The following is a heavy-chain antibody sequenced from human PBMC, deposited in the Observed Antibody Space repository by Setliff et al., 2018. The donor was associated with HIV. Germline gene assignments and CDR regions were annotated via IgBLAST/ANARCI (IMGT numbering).Heavy chain of an antibody. J-gene: IGHJ6*03. V-gene: IGHV3-23*01. CDR1: GLTLSIYS. D-gene: IGHD3-22*01. CDR2: IDPSGDLT. Sequence: GGSLRLSCAASGLTLSIYSMSWLRQAPGKGLDWVPAIDPSGDLTYYADSVKGRFTISRDNSKNVLSLQMNSLRAEDTAVYYCAKVDNGHCDSSGYWGMDVWGKGTTVTVSS. CDR3: AKVDNGHCDSSGYWGMDV.